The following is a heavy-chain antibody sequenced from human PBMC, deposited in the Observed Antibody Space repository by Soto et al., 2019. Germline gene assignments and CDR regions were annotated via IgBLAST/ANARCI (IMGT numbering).Heavy chain of an antibody. J-gene: IGHJ4*02. CDR2: INHSGST. Sequence: SETLSLTCAVYGGSFSGYYWSWIRQPPGKGLEWSGEINHSGSTNYNPSLKSRVTTSVDASKNQFSLKLSSVTAADTAVYYCARAAYSSGWHMPWAGYFDYGGQGTLVTVSS. CDR1: GGSFSGYY. D-gene: IGHD6-19*01. V-gene: IGHV4-34*01. CDR3: ARAAYSSGWHMPWAGYFDY.